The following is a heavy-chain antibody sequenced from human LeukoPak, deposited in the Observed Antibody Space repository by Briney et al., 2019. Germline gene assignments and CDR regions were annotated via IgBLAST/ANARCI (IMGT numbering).Heavy chain of an antibody. CDR2: ISYDGSNK. CDR1: GFTFSSYA. Sequence: GRSLRLSCAASGFTFSSYAMHWVRQAPGKGLEWVAVISYDGSNKYYADSVKGRFTISRDNAKNSLYLQMNSLRAEDTALYYCAKGPYDFWSTWFDPWGQGTLVTVSS. V-gene: IGHV3-30-3*01. J-gene: IGHJ5*02. CDR3: AKGPYDFWSTWFDP. D-gene: IGHD3-3*01.